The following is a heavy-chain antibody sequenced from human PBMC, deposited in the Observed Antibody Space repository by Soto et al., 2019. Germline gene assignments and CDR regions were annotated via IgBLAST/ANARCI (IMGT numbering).Heavy chain of an antibody. V-gene: IGHV5-10-1*01. D-gene: IGHD5-18*01. CDR1: GYSFTNYW. CDR2: IDPSDSYT. CDR3: ARXPDVDTAMQPDYYGMDV. Sequence: GESLKISWKGSGYSFTNYWISWVRQMPGKGLEWRGRIDPSDSYTNYSPSFQGHVTISADKSISTAYLQWSSLKASDTAMYYCARXPDVDTAMQPDYYGMDVWGQGTTVTVSS. J-gene: IGHJ6*02.